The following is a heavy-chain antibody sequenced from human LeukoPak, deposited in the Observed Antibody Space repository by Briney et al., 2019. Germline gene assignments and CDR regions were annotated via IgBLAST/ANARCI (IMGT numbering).Heavy chain of an antibody. CDR1: GFTFSSYG. V-gene: IGHV3-30*03. CDR3: ARYAEYAVSTPCY. J-gene: IGHJ4*02. D-gene: IGHD2-8*01. CDR2: LSYDGNYK. Sequence: PGGSLRLPCAASGFTFSSYGMHWVRQAPGKGLEWVAVLSYDGNYKYYADSVKGRFAISRDNSENTLYLQMNSLRADDTAVYYCARYAEYAVSTPCYWGQGTLVTVSA.